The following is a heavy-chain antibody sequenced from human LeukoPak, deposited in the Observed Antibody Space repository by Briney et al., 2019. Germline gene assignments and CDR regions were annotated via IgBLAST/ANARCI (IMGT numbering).Heavy chain of an antibody. J-gene: IGHJ6*03. CDR1: GYTFTSYG. D-gene: IGHD4-17*01. V-gene: IGHV1-18*01. CDR3: ARAGDYGDYYYYMDV. Sequence: ASVKVSCKASGYTFTSYGISWVRQAPGQGLEWMGWISAYNGNTNYAQKLQGRVTMTTDTSTSTAYMELRSLRSDDTAVYYCARAGDYGDYYYYMDVWGKGTTVTVSS. CDR2: ISAYNGNT.